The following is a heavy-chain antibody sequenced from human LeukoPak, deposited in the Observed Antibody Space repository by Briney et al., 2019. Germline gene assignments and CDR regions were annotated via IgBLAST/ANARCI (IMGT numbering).Heavy chain of an antibody. Sequence: GRSLRLSCAASGFTFSSYAVHWVRQAPGKGLEWAAVISSDGKNKNYADSVKGRFTISRDNSKNTLYLQMNSLRAEDTAVYYCARGGSYYVSDLDYWGQGILATVPS. CDR2: ISSDGKNK. CDR3: ARGGSYYVSDLDY. CDR1: GFTFSSYA. J-gene: IGHJ4*02. V-gene: IGHV3-30*04. D-gene: IGHD1-26*01.